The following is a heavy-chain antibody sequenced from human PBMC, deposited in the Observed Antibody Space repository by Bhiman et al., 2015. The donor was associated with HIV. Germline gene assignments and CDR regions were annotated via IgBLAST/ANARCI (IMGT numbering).Heavy chain of an antibody. CDR1: GFPFSHYT. J-gene: IGHJ4*02. CDR3: ARQLRLGELSFDY. Sequence: EVQLVESGGGLVKPGGSLRLSCAASGFPFSHYTMNWVRQAPGKGLEWVSSISTSSSYIYYADSVKGRFTISRDNAKHSLYLQMNSLRAEDTAVYYCARQLRLGELSFDYWGQGNAGHRLL. D-gene: IGHD3-16*02. CDR2: ISTSSSYI. V-gene: IGHV3-21*03.